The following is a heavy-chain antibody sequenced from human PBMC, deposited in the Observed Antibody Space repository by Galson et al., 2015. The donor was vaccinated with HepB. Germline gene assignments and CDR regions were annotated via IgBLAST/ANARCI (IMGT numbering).Heavy chain of an antibody. J-gene: IGHJ4*02. CDR2: FYPGDSYS. V-gene: IGHV5-51*01. D-gene: IGHD3-16*01. CDR3: ARFGGSGRGFDY. CDR1: GYNFTTYW. Sequence: QSGAEVKKPGESLKISCKGSGYNFTTYWIAWVRQMPGKGLEWMGIFYPGDSYSRYSPSFQGRVTISVDKSISTAYLQWSTLRASDTAMYYCARFGGSGRGFDYWGQGALVTVSS.